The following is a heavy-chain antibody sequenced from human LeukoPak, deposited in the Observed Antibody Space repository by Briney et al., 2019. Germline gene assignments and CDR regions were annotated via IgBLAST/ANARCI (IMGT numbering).Heavy chain of an antibody. CDR3: ARDASLAGDRVEY. V-gene: IGHV3-48*03. Sequence: GGSLRLSCAASGFTFSSYEMSWVRQVPGKGLEWVSYIYSTGSAIYYADSVKGRFTISRDNAKNSLYLQMNSLRAEDTGVYYCARDASLAGDRVEYWGQGTLVTVCS. CDR1: GFTFSSYE. CDR2: IYSTGSAI. J-gene: IGHJ4*02. D-gene: IGHD3-16*01.